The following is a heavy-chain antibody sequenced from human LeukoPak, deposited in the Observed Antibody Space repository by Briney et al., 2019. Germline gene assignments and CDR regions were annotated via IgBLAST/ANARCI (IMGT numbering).Heavy chain of an antibody. J-gene: IGHJ4*02. CDR2: INPRDGST. CDR1: GDTLNNHF. V-gene: IGHV1-46*02. Sequence: GASVKVSCKSSGDTLNNHFIHWVRQAPGQGLEWMGMINPRDGSTRTLQRFQGRLTMTRDTSTSTLYMGLSSLRSEDTATYFCARGADQEVDFWGQGTLVTVSS. CDR3: ARGADQEVDF.